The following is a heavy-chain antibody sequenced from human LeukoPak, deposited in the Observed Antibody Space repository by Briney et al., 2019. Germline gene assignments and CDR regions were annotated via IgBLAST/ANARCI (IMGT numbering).Heavy chain of an antibody. CDR2: IYSGGST. V-gene: IGHV3-53*05. CDR3: ARVGSIKVFGVMTPNWFDP. D-gene: IGHD3-3*01. CDR1: GFTVSSNY. Sequence: GGSLRLSCAASGFTVSSNYMSWVRQAPGKGLEWVSVIYSGGSTYYADSVKGRFTISRDNSKNTLYLQMNSLRSDDTAVYYCARVGSIKVFGVMTPNWFDPWGQGTLVTVSS. J-gene: IGHJ5*02.